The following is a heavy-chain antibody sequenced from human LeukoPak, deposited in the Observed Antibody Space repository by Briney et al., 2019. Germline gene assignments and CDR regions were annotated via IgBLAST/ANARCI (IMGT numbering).Heavy chain of an antibody. V-gene: IGHV3-9*01. CDR1: GFTFDDYA. Sequence: GGSLRLSCAASGFTFDDYAMHWVRQAPGKGLEWVSGISWNSGSIGYADSVKGRFTISRDNAKNSLYLQMNSLRAEDTALYYCAKGKSYIAARTFDYWGQGTPVTVSS. J-gene: IGHJ4*02. CDR3: AKGKSYIAARTFDY. CDR2: ISWNSGSI. D-gene: IGHD6-6*01.